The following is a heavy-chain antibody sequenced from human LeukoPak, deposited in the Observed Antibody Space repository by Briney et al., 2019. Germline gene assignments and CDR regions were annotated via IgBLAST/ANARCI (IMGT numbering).Heavy chain of an antibody. CDR2: IYYSGST. D-gene: IGHD3-10*01. J-gene: IGHJ4*02. CDR3: ARLSPWFDGLEHYGIDY. V-gene: IGHV4-59*08. Sequence: SETLSLTCTVSGGSISSYYWSWLRQPPGKGLEGIGYIYYSGSTNYNPSLKSRVTISVDTSKNQFSLTLSSVTAADTAVYYCARLSPWFDGLEHYGIDYWGQGTLVTVSS. CDR1: GGSISSYY.